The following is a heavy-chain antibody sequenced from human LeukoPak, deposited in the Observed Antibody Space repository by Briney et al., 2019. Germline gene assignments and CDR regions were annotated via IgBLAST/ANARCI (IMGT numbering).Heavy chain of an antibody. CDR3: AREDGSGSYHFDY. CDR2: IWYDGSNK. CDR1: GFTFSSYG. D-gene: IGHD3-10*01. J-gene: IGHJ4*02. V-gene: IGHV3-33*01. Sequence: GGSLRLSCAASGFTFSSYGMHWVRQAPGKGLEWVAVIWYDGSNKYYADSVKGRFTISRDNSKNTLYLQMNSLRAEDTAVYYCAREDGSGSYHFDYWGQGTLVTVFS.